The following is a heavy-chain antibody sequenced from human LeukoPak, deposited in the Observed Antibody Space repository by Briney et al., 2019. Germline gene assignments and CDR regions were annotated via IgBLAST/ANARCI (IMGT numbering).Heavy chain of an antibody. CDR2: IHHDGRI. Sequence: TXXLXXXXXXGSXDSTNWWNWVRXPPXKGLEWIGEIHHDGRINYNPSLKSRVTLSVDKSKNQFSLRLNSVTAADTAMYYCARSHDHLWGNYPDYWGQGTLVTVSS. CDR3: ARSHDHLWGNYPDY. J-gene: IGHJ4*02. V-gene: IGHV4-4*02. D-gene: IGHD3-16*02. CDR1: XGSXDSTNW.